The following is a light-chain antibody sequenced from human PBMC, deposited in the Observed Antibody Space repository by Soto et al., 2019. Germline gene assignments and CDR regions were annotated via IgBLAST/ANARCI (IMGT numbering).Light chain of an antibody. J-gene: IGKJ4*01. Sequence: EIALTQSPGTLSLSPGERATLSCRASQSVSSSYLVWYQQKPGQAPRLLIYGASTRATGIPDRFSGSGSGTDFTLTISRLEPEDFAVYYCQQYGSSPLTFGGGTRWIS. CDR2: GAS. V-gene: IGKV3-20*01. CDR1: QSVSSSY. CDR3: QQYGSSPLT.